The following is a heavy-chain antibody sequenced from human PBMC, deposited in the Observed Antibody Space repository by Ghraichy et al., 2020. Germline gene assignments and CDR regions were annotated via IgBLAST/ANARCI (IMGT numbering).Heavy chain of an antibody. J-gene: IGHJ4*02. CDR3: ARDDPGRWKHYDFWSGPRGTNFDY. V-gene: IGHV3-21*01. CDR2: ISSSSSYI. CDR1: GFTFSSYS. Sequence: GESLNISCAASGFTFSSYSMNWVRQAPGKGLEWVSSISSSSSYIYYADSVKGRFTISRDNAKNSLYLQMNSLRAEDTAVYYCARDDPGRWKHYDFWSGPRGTNFDYWGQGTLVTVSS. D-gene: IGHD3-3*01.